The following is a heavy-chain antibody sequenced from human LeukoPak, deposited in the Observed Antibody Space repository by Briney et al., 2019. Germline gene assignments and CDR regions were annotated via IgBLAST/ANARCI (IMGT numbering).Heavy chain of an antibody. D-gene: IGHD2-2*01. CDR3: LGEGYCSSTSCPSPAPFDY. V-gene: IGHV3-30*02. J-gene: IGHJ4*02. Sequence: GGSLRLSCAASGFTFSSYGMHWVRQAPGKELEWVAFIRYDGSNKYYADSVKGRFTISRDNSKNTLYLQMNSLRAEDTAVYYCLGEGYCSSTSCPSPAPFDYWGQGTLVTVSS. CDR2: IRYDGSNK. CDR1: GFTFSSYG.